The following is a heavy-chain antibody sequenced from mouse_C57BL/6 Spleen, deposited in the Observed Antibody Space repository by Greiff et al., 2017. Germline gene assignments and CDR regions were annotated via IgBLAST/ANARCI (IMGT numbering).Heavy chain of an antibody. J-gene: IGHJ3*01. CDR2: INPNNGGT. CDR3: AREGAYYSKGPWFAY. D-gene: IGHD2-5*01. Sequence: VQLQQSGPELVKPGASVKIPCKASGYTFTDYNMDWVKQSHGKSLEWIGDINPNNGGTIYNQKFKGKATLTVDKSSSTAYMELRSLTSEDTAVYYCAREGAYYSKGPWFAYWGQGTLVTVSA. CDR1: GYTFTDYN. V-gene: IGHV1-18*01.